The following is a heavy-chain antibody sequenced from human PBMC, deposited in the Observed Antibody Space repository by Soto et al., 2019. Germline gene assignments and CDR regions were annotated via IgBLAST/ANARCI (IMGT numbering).Heavy chain of an antibody. D-gene: IGHD1-26*01. CDR3: AREGQEPYYYYGMDV. J-gene: IGHJ6*02. CDR1: GYTFTNYG. Sequence: QVQVVQSGDEVKKPGASVKVSGKASGYTFTNYGFSWVRQAPGQGLEWMGWISGYNGNTKYAEKFQGRVTMTTDTSTSTAHMELRSLRSDDTAVYYCAREGQEPYYYYGMDVWGQGTAVTVSS. CDR2: ISGYNGNT. V-gene: IGHV1-18*01.